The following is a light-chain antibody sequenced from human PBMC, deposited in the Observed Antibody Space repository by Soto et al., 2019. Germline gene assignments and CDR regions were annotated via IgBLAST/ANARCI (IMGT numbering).Light chain of an antibody. J-gene: IGKJ1*01. CDR3: LQDYNYPRT. V-gene: IGKV1-6*01. CDR2: GAS. Sequence: AIQMTQSPSSLSASVGDRVTITCRASQGIRSDLGWYQQKPGKAPKLLIYGASNLQSGVPSRFSGSVSGRDFVLTISNLQPEDFATYYCLQDYNYPRTFGQGTKVEI. CDR1: QGIRSD.